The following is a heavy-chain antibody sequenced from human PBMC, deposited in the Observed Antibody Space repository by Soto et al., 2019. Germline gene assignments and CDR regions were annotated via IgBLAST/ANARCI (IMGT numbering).Heavy chain of an antibody. J-gene: IGHJ4*02. CDR1: GFTFSSSD. V-gene: IGHV3-23*01. CDR2: ITGSGSNT. D-gene: IGHD6-25*01. Sequence: GGSLRLSCAASGFTFSSSDMVWVRQAPGKGLEWVSSITGSGSNTYYSDSVKGRFTISRDNSKNTLFLQMNSLRAEDTVDYYCAKNIAASASDYWGQGTLXTVSS. CDR3: AKNIAASASDY.